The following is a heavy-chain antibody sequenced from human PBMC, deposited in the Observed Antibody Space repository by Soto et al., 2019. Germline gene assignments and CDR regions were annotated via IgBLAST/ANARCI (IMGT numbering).Heavy chain of an antibody. CDR3: ARGVLPGLRYLDWLHTNYYYYGMDV. CDR2: ISYDGSNK. V-gene: IGHV3-30-3*01. Sequence: QPGGSLRLSCAASGFTLSSYAMHWVRQAPGKGLEWVAVISYDGSNKYYADSVKGRFTISRDNSKNTLYLQMNSLRAEDTAVYYCARGVLPGLRYLDWLHTNYYYYGMDVWGQGTTVTVSS. CDR1: GFTLSSYA. D-gene: IGHD3-9*01. J-gene: IGHJ6*02.